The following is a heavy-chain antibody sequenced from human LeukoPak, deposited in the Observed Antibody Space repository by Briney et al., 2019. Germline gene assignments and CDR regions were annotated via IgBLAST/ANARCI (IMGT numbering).Heavy chain of an antibody. D-gene: IGHD1-20*01. Sequence: PSQTLSLTCTVSGDSISSGGYYWSWIRQPAGEGLEWIGRIYTSGRTNYNPSLKSRVTISLDTSKHQFSLKLSSVTAADTAVYYCAREGLTGPTWSGYYYMDVWGKGTTVTVSS. CDR3: AREGLTGPTWSGYYYMDV. CDR2: IYTSGRT. CDR1: GDSISSGGYY. J-gene: IGHJ6*03. V-gene: IGHV4-61*02.